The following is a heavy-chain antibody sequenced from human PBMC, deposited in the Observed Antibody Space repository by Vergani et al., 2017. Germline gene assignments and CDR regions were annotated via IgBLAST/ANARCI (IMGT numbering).Heavy chain of an antibody. D-gene: IGHD5-24*01. CDR3: AKSGSVTTGSLQYNFYMDV. CDR2: ISNDGSKK. CDR1: GFSFSSHA. J-gene: IGHJ6*03. V-gene: IGHV3-30*18. Sequence: QVQLAESGGGIVQPGRSLRLSCAASGFSFSSHAIHWVRQAPGKGLEWVAVISNDGSKKYYADSVKGRFTISRDNSKNTLDLQMNSLRTQETAVYYCAKSGSVTTGSLQYNFYMDVWGKGTSVTVS.